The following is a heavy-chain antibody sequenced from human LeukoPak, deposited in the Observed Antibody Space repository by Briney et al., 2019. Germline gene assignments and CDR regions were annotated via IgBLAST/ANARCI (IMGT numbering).Heavy chain of an antibody. CDR3: ARDFKYCSSTSCPGFDY. V-gene: IGHV4-34*01. CDR2: IYYSGST. J-gene: IGHJ4*02. CDR1: GGSFSGYY. Sequence: SETLSLTCAVYGGSFSGYYWSWIRQPPGKGLEWIGSIYYSGSTYYNPSLKSRVTISVDTSKNQFSLRLSSVTAADTAVYYCARDFKYCSSTSCPGFDYWGQGTLVTVSS. D-gene: IGHD2-2*01.